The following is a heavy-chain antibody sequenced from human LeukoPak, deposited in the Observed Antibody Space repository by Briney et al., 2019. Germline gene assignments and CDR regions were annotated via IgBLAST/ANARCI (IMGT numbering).Heavy chain of an antibody. CDR1: GFTFSSYA. V-gene: IGHV3-23*01. CDR3: ARYDTATAGNPLAIFDY. Sequence: PGGSLRLSCAASGFTFSSYAMSWVRQAPGKGLEWVSAISGSGGSTYYADSVKGRFTISRDNSKNTLYLQMNSLRAEDTAVYYCARYDTATAGNPLAIFDYWGQGTLVTVSS. J-gene: IGHJ4*02. CDR2: ISGSGGST. D-gene: IGHD5-18*01.